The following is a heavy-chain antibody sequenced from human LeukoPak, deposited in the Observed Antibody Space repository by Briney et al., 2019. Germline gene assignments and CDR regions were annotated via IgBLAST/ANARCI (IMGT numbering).Heavy chain of an antibody. Sequence: SQTLSLTFAISGDSVSSNSAPWNWIRQSPSRGLEWLGRTYYRSKWYNDYAVSVKSRITINPDTSKNQFSLQLNSVTPEDTAVYYCARVPLRYCSSTSCYSVYWGQGTLVTVSS. V-gene: IGHV6-1*01. D-gene: IGHD2-2*01. CDR1: GDSVSSNSAP. J-gene: IGHJ4*02. CDR3: ARVPLRYCSSTSCYSVY. CDR2: TYYRSKWYN.